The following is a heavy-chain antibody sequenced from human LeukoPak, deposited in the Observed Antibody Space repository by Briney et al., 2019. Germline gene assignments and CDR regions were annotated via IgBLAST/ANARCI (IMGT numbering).Heavy chain of an antibody. CDR2: ISGSGDST. CDR1: GFTFSNYA. D-gene: IGHD4-17*01. Sequence: GGSLRLSCAASGFTFSNYAMSWVRQPPGKGLEWVSAISGSGDSTYYADSVKGRFTISRDNSKNTLYLQTNSLTAEDTAVYYCAKASYGTSWNFDLWGRGTLVTVSS. V-gene: IGHV3-23*01. CDR3: AKASYGTSWNFDL. J-gene: IGHJ2*01.